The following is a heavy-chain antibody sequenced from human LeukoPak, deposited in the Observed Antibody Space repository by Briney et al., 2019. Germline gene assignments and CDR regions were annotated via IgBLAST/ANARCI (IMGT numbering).Heavy chain of an antibody. D-gene: IGHD3-10*01. Sequence: GGSLRLSCAASGNYWMHWVRQAPGKGLVWVSHINSDGSWTSYADSVKGRFTISRDNSKNTLYLQMSSLRAEDTAVYYCVTDRRGILVRGTTFDYWGQGTLVTVSS. V-gene: IGHV3-74*01. CDR2: INSDGSWT. CDR1: GNYW. CDR3: VTDRRGILVRGTTFDY. J-gene: IGHJ4*02.